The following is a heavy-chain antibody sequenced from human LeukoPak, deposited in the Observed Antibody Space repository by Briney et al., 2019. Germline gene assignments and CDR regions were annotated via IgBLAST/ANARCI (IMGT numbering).Heavy chain of an antibody. D-gene: IGHD2-2*02. Sequence: SETLSLTCAVYGGSFSGYYWSWIRQPPGKGLEWIGEINHSGSTNYNPSLKSRVTISVDTSKNQFSLKLSSVTAADTAVYYCARSQGGYCSSTSCYITPFDYWGQGTLVTVSS. CDR2: INHSGST. CDR1: GGSFSGYY. V-gene: IGHV4-34*01. CDR3: ARSQGGYCSSTSCYITPFDY. J-gene: IGHJ4*02.